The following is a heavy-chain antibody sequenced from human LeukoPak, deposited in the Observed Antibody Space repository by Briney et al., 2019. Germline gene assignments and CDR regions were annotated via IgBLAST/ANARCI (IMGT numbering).Heavy chain of an antibody. CDR2: IYHSGST. CDR1: GGSISSSNW. J-gene: IGHJ4*02. CDR3: VREGPIRFLEQIDY. V-gene: IGHV4-4*02. D-gene: IGHD3-3*01. Sequence: SGTLSLTCAVSGGSISSSNWWSWVRQPPGKGLEWIGEIYHSGSTNYNPSLKSRVTISVDKSKNQFSLKLSSVTAADTAVYYCVREGPIRFLEQIDYWGQGTLVTVSS.